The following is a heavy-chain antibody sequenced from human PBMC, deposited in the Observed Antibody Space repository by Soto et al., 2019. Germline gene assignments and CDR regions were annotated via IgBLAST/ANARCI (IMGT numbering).Heavy chain of an antibody. CDR1: GGFISSGDYY. Sequence: QVQLQESGPGLVKPSQTLSLTCTVSGGFISSGDYYWNWIRQLPGKGLEWIGYIEHSGSSFYNPSPQGRRVLALEKSKNQFSLKLNTVTAAATAVYYCSREVVPATVVDYYYYIDFWGKGTTVTVSS. CDR2: IEHSGSS. CDR3: SREVVPATVVDYYYYIDF. V-gene: IGHV4-31*03. D-gene: IGHD2-2*01. J-gene: IGHJ6*03.